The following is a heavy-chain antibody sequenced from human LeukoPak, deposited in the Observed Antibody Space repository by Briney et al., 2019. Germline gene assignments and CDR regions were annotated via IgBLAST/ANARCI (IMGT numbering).Heavy chain of an antibody. CDR2: INTSGTT. CDR1: GGSISSFY. J-gene: IGHJ4*02. D-gene: IGHD6-6*01. V-gene: IGHV4-4*07. Sequence: SETLSLTCTVSGGSISSFYWSWIRQPAGKGLEWIGRINTSGTTNYNPSLKSRVTMSVDTSKTQFSLKLSSVTAADTAVYYCARHRAYSSSSPFDYWGQGTLVTVSS. CDR3: ARHRAYSSSSPFDY.